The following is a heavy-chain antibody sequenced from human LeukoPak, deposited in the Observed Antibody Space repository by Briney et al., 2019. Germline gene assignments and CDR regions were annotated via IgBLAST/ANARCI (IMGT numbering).Heavy chain of an antibody. V-gene: IGHV1-18*03. J-gene: IGHJ4*02. CDR2: ISAQHGQT. D-gene: IGHD5-18*01. CDR1: GYSENFYG. Sequence: GASVKVSCKTSGYSENFYGITWVRQVAGQGLEWMGWISAQHGQTEYAPNSQDRVTMTTDTYTNTAYMELSSLRSEDMAVYYCATVRIQLYSYYFDYWGQGTLVTVSS. CDR3: ATVRIQLYSYYFDY.